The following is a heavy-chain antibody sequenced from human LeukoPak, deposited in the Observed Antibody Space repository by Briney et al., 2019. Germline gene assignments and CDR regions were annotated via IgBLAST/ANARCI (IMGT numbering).Heavy chain of an antibody. CDR1: GGSISSSSYY. Sequence: SETLSLTCTVSGGSISSSSYYWGWIRQPPGKGLEWIGSIYYSGSTYYNPSLKSRVTISVDTSKNQFSLKLSSVTAADTAVYYCAREGSYGPTPGYWGQGTLVTVSS. CDR3: AREGSYGPTPGY. D-gene: IGHD5-18*01. CDR2: IYYSGST. J-gene: IGHJ4*02. V-gene: IGHV4-39*02.